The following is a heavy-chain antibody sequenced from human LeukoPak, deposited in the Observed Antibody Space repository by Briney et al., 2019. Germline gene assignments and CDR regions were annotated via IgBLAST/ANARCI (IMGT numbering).Heavy chain of an antibody. CDR1: GFTFSSYW. Sequence: GGSLRLSCVVSGFTFSSYWMNWVRQAPGKGLEWVANIKQDGSDKYYVDSVKGRFTISRDNAKNSLYLQMNSLRAEDTAVYYCAIIPRAAAGPSARSPFHYWGQGTLVTVSS. V-gene: IGHV3-7*01. CDR3: AIIPRAAAGPSARSPFHY. CDR2: IKQDGSDK. J-gene: IGHJ4*02. D-gene: IGHD6-13*01.